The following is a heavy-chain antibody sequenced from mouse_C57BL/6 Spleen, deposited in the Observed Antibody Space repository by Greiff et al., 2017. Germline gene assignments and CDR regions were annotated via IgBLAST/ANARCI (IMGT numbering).Heavy chain of an antibody. CDR3: ACTTVVFDY. CDR2: IDPANGNT. J-gene: IGHJ2*01. V-gene: IGHV14-3*01. D-gene: IGHD1-1*01. Sequence: MHWVKQRPEQGLEWIGGIDPANGNTKYAPKFQGKATITADTSSNTAYLQLSSLTSEDTAIYYCACTTVVFDYWGQGTTLTVSS.